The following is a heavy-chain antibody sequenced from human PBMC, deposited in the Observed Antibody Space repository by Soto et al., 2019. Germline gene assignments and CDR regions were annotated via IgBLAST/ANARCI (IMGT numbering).Heavy chain of an antibody. J-gene: IGHJ6*02. CDR3: ARLGGYCSSTSCYGYYGMDV. V-gene: IGHV4-39*01. Sequence: PSETLSLTCTVSGGSISSGPYSWGWIRQPPGEGLEWIGTFYYSESTYYNPSLESRVTISVDTSKNQSSLKVSSVTVADTAVYYCARLGGYCSSTSCYGYYGMDVWGQGTTLTVSS. CDR1: GGSISSGPYS. CDR2: FYYSEST. D-gene: IGHD2-2*01.